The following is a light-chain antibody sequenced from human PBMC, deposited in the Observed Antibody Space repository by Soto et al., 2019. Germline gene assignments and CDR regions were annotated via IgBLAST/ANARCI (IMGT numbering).Light chain of an antibody. CDR2: DAS. V-gene: IGKV1-17*01. CDR1: QGITND. CDR3: LQHNTYPWT. Sequence: DIQMTQSPYSLSASVGDRVTITCRASQGITNDLGWYQQKPGKAPKRLIYDASTLQSGLPSRFSGSGSGTEFTLTISSLQPEDFATYYCLQHNTYPWTFGQGTKVDIK. J-gene: IGKJ1*01.